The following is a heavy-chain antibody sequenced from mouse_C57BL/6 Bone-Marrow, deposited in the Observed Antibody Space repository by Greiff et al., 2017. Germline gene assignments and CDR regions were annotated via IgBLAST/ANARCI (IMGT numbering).Heavy chain of an antibody. CDR1: GYTFTSYW. J-gene: IGHJ3*01. D-gene: IGHD2-4*01. CDR3: ARGDYDECAY. V-gene: IGHV1-69*01. CDR2: IDPSDSYT. Sequence: QVQLQQPGAELVMPGASVKLSCKASGYTFTSYWMHWVKQRPGQGLEWIGEIDPSDSYTNYNQKFKGKSTLTVDKSSSTAYMQLSSLTSEDSAVYDWARGDYDECAYWGQGTLVTVTA.